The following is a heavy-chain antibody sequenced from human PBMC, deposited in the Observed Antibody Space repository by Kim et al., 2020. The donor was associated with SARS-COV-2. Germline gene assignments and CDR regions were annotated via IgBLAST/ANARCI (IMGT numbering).Heavy chain of an antibody. V-gene: IGHV1-3*01. CDR3: ARGGLVLWFGEFPPDY. Sequence: KFQGRVTITRDTSASTAYMELSSLRSEDTAVYYCARGGLVLWFGEFPPDYWGQGTLVTVSS. D-gene: IGHD3-10*01. J-gene: IGHJ4*02.